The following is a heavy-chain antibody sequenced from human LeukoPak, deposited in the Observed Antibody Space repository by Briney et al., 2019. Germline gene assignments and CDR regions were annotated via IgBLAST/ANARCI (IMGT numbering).Heavy chain of an antibody. V-gene: IGHV3-33*01. J-gene: IGHJ4*02. CDR3: AAYYYDSSGYDLRFY. CDR1: GFTFSYYG. Sequence: GGSLRLSCAASGFTFSYYGMHWVRQAPDKGLEWVAVIWYDGSNKYYADSVKGRFTISRDNSKNTLNRQMNSLRVEDTAVYYCAAYYYDSSGYDLRFYWGQGTLVTVSS. CDR2: IWYDGSNK. D-gene: IGHD3-22*01.